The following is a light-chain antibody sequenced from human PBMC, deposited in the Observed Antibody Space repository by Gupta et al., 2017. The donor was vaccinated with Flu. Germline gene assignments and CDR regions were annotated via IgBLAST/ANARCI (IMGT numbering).Light chain of an antibody. J-gene: IGLJ3*02. V-gene: IGLV3-27*01. Sequence: SYELTQPSSVSVSPGQTARITCSGDVLAKKYARWFQQKPGQAPVLVIYKDSERPSGIPERFSGSSSGTTVTLTISGAQVEDEADYYCYSAADNNAPWVFGGGTKLTVL. CDR1: VLAKKY. CDR2: KDS. CDR3: YSAADNNAPWV.